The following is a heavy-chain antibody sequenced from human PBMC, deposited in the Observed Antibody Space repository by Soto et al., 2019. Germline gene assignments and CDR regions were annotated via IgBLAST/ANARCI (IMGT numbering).Heavy chain of an antibody. D-gene: IGHD6-13*01. CDR3: ARDLAAGDH. J-gene: IGHJ4*02. CDR1: GYTFTNYY. Sequence: QVQLVQSGAEVKKAGASVKVSCKASGYTFTNYYIHWVRQAPGQGLEWMGIINPTSGSTNYAQKFQGRVTLTYDTSTTTVYMELSGLRSEDTDVLYCARDLAAGDHWGQGTLVTVSS. CDR2: INPTSGST. V-gene: IGHV1-46*01.